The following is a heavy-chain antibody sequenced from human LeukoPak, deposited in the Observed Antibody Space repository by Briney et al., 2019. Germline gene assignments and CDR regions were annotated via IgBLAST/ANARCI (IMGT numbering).Heavy chain of an antibody. V-gene: IGHV3-30*01. D-gene: IGHD3-3*01. J-gene: IGHJ6*04. CDR2: ISYDGSNK. CDR1: GFTFSSYA. CDR3: ARDGGMDV. Sequence: GRSLRLSCAASGFTFSSYAMHWVRQAPGKGLEWVAVISYDGSNKYYADSVKGRFTISRDNSKNTLYLQMNSLRAEDTAVYYCARDGGMDVWGKGTTVTLSS.